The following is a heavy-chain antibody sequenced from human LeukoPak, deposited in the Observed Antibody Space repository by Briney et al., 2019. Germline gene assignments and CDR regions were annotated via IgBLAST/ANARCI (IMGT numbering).Heavy chain of an antibody. CDR2: IWYDGSNK. D-gene: IGHD2-2*01. Sequence: GRSLRLSCAASGFTFSNHGMHWVRQAPGKGPEWVALIWYDGSNKYYGESVKGRFTISRDNSKNTVYLQMNSLRAEDTAVYYCARDLGYCSSTSCYGTAYDYWGQGTLVTVSS. CDR3: ARDLGYCSSTSCYGTAYDY. J-gene: IGHJ4*02. CDR1: GFTFSNHG. V-gene: IGHV3-33*01.